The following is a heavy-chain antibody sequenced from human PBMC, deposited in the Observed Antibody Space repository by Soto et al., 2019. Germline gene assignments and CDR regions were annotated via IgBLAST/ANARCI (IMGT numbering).Heavy chain of an antibody. V-gene: IGHV4-4*02. Sequence: QVQLQEACPGLVKPSGTLALTCAASGASLSSNNWWRWVRQPPGKGLEWAWEIYHSGSTNYNLSLKSRVTISIDKSKNHFSLKLSSVTAADTAVYYCARSTVTEEYWGQGTLVTVSS. J-gene: IGHJ4*02. CDR3: ARSTVTEEY. CDR2: IYHSGST. D-gene: IGHD4-17*01. CDR1: GASLSSNNW.